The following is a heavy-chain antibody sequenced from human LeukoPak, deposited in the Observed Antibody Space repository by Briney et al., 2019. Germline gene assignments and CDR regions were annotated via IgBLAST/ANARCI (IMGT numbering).Heavy chain of an antibody. J-gene: IGHJ4*02. CDR3: ARTAGVAVAGSRQYFDY. V-gene: IGHV4-39*01. Sequence: SETLSLTCTVSGGLISSRSYYWGWVRQPPAKGLGWNGSFYYTGSTYYHPSLQSRVTISVDTSKNQFSLNLTSVTAADTAVYYCARTAGVAVAGSRQYFDYWGQGTLVTVSS. CDR1: GGLISSRSYY. D-gene: IGHD6-19*01. CDR2: FYYTGST.